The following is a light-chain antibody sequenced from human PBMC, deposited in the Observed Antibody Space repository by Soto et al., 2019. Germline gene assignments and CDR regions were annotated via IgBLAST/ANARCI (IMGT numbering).Light chain of an antibody. CDR2: AA. V-gene: IGKV1-27*01. J-gene: IGKJ5*01. Sequence: DIQLTQSPSSLSASVGDRVTITCRASQGIGNFLAWYQQKPGKVPKLLISAATLQSGVPSRFSGSGSGTDFTLTITSLQPEDVATYYCQKYSSVITFGQGTRREIK. CDR1: QGIGNF. CDR3: QKYSSVIT.